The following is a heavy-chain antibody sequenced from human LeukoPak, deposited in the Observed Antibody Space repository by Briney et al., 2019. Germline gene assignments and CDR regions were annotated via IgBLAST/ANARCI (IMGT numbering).Heavy chain of an antibody. CDR2: INPSGGST. J-gene: IGHJ4*02. D-gene: IGHD3-22*01. Sequence: GASVKVSCKASGYTFTSYYMHWVRQAPGQGLEWMGIINPSGGSTSYAQKFQGRVAMTRDTSTSTVYMELSSLRSEDTAVYYCAREPSHYYDSSGFQDYWGQGTLVTVSS. CDR1: GYTFTSYY. CDR3: AREPSHYYDSSGFQDY. V-gene: IGHV1-46*01.